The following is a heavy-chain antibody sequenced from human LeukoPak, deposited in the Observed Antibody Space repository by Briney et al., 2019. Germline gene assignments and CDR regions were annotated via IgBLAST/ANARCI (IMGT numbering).Heavy chain of an antibody. CDR3: AREGNELGYCSSTSCYGWFDP. D-gene: IGHD2-2*01. CDR2: IIPIFGTA. V-gene: IGHV1-69*06. Sequence: SVKVSCKASGGTFSSYAISWVRQAPGQGLEWMGGIIPIFGTANYAQKFQGRVTITADKSTSTAYMELSSLRSEDTAVYYCAREGNELGYCSSTSCYGWFDPWGQGTLVTVSS. J-gene: IGHJ5*02. CDR1: GGTFSSYA.